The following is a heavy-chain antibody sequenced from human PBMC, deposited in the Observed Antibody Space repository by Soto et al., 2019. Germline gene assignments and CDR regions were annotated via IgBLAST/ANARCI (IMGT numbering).Heavy chain of an antibody. CDR1: GFSLSTSGMC. J-gene: IGHJ6*02. CDR2: IDWDDDK. Sequence: SGPTLVNPTQTVTLTCTFSGFSLSTSGMCVSWIRQPPGKALESLARIDWDDDKYYSTSLKTRLTISKDTSKNQVVLTMTNLDPVDTATYYCARSRGDIVLVPAATDPYYYGMDVWGQGSSVTVSS. D-gene: IGHD2-2*01. CDR3: ARSRGDIVLVPAATDPYYYGMDV. V-gene: IGHV2-70*11.